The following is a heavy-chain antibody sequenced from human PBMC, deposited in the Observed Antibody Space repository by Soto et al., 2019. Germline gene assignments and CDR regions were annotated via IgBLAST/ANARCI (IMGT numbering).Heavy chain of an antibody. CDR2: INHSGST. V-gene: IGHV4-34*01. CDR3: ARGRDFWSGYRNYYYYYGMDV. Sequence: SETLSLTCAGYGGSFSGYYWSWIRQPPGKGLEWIGEINHSGSTNYNPSLKSRVTISVDTSKNQFSLKLSSVTAADTAVYYCARGRDFWSGYRNYYYYYGMDVWGQGTTVTVSS. CDR1: GGSFSGYY. D-gene: IGHD3-3*01. J-gene: IGHJ6*02.